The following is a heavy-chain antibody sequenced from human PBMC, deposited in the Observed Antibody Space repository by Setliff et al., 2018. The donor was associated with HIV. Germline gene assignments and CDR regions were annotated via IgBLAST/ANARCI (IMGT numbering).Heavy chain of an antibody. CDR2: IFPDDSDT. CDR3: ARLGDDNSGYYQF. J-gene: IGHJ4*02. CDR1: GYSFSDYW. Sequence: GESLKISCKASGYSFSDYWIGWVRQMPGKGLEWMGIIFPDDSDTRYSPSFQGHVTISADKSISTAYLQWSSLKASDTAIYYCARLGDDNSGYYQFWGQGTLVTVS. V-gene: IGHV5-51*01. D-gene: IGHD3-22*01.